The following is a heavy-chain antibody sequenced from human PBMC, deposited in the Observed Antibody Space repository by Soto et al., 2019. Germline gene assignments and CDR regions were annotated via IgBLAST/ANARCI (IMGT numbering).Heavy chain of an antibody. V-gene: IGHV3-21*01. CDR3: ARVDGYTYPNDY. Sequence: GGSLRLSCAASGFTFSAYSMGWVRQAPGKGLEWVSSITSRSDYIYYADSLKGRFTISRDNAKNSLYLQMHSLRAEDTAFYYCARVDGYTYPNDYWGQGTLVTVSS. J-gene: IGHJ4*02. CDR2: ITSRSDYI. D-gene: IGHD5-12*01. CDR1: GFTFSAYS.